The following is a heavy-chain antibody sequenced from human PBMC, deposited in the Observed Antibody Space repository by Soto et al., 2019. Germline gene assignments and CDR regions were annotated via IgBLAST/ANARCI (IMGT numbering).Heavy chain of an antibody. CDR1: GYAFIDYA. D-gene: IGHD3-22*01. V-gene: IGHV1-3*01. CDR2: INPANGDT. CDR3: ARGLIYDSSGYYFDY. J-gene: IGHJ4*02. Sequence: GASVKVSCKASGYAFIDYAMHWVRQAPGQRPEWMGWINPANGDTRYSPNFQGRVTMTRDTSTSTVYMELSSLRSEDTAVYYCARGLIYDSSGYYFDYWGQGTLVTVSS.